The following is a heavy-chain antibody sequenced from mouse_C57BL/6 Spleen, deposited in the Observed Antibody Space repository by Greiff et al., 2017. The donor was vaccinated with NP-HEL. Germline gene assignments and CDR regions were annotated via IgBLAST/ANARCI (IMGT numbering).Heavy chain of an antibody. Sequence: QVQLKESGPGILQSSQTLSLTCSFSGFSLSTSGMGVSWIRQPSGKGLEWLAHIYWDDDKRYNPSLKRRLTISKDTSRNQVFHKSTSVDTADTTTYYGARRGQGYFDVWGTGTTVTVSS. CDR2: IYWDDDK. CDR3: ARRGQGYFDV. CDR1: GFSLSTSGMG. J-gene: IGHJ1*03. V-gene: IGHV8-12*01.